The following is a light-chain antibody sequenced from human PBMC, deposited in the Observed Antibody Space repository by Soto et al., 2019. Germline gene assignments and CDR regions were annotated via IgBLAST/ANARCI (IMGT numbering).Light chain of an antibody. Sequence: DIQMTQAPSSLCASVGDRVTVTCRASQSISSYLNWYQQKPGKDPKILIYAASSLQSGVPSRFSGSGSGTDFTLTISSLQHEDFATYYCQQSYSTPPLTFGPGTKVDIK. CDR1: QSISSY. V-gene: IGKV1-39*01. CDR2: AAS. CDR3: QQSYSTPPLT. J-gene: IGKJ3*01.